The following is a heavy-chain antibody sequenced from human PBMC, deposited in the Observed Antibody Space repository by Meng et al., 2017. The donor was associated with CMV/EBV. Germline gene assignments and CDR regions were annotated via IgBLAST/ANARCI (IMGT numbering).Heavy chain of an antibody. CDR2: ISAYNGNT. CDR3: ARDGVSIVGATTVGY. Sequence: ASVKVSCKASGYTFTSYGISWVRQAPGQGLEWMGWISAYNGNTNYAQKLQGRVTMTTDTSTSTAYMELRSLRSDDTAVYYCARDGVSIVGATTVGYWGQGTLVTVSS. D-gene: IGHD1-26*01. J-gene: IGHJ4*02. CDR1: GYTFTSYG. V-gene: IGHV1-18*01.